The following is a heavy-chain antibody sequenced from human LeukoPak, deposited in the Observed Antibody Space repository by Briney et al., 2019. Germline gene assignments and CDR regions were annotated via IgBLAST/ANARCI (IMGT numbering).Heavy chain of an antibody. Sequence: GGSLRLSCAASGFTVSSNYMIWVRQAPGKGLEGVSVIYSGGSTYYADSVKGRFTISRDNSKNTLYLQMNSLRAEDTAVYYCAKDMDSSGYYPDAFDIWGQGTMVTVSS. CDR2: IYSGGST. V-gene: IGHV3-66*01. J-gene: IGHJ3*02. CDR3: AKDMDSSGYYPDAFDI. CDR1: GFTVSSNY. D-gene: IGHD3-22*01.